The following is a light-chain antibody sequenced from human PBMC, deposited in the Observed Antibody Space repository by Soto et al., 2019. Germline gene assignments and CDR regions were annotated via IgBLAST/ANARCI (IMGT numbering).Light chain of an antibody. CDR3: QQSYRTPN. J-gene: IGKJ3*01. Sequence: DIQMTQSPSSLSASVGDRVTITCRASQSISSYLNWYQQKPGKAPKLLIYAASSLQSGVPSRFSGSGSGTDFTLTISSLQPEDFTTYYCQQSYRTPNFGPGTKVDIK. CDR1: QSISSY. CDR2: AAS. V-gene: IGKV1-39*01.